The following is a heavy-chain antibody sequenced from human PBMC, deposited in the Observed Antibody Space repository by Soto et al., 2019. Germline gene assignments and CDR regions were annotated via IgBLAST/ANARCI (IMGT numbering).Heavy chain of an antibody. Sequence: QLQLQESGPGLVKPSETLSLTCTVSGGSISSSSYYWGWIRQPPGKGLEWIGSIYYSGSTYYNPSLKSRVTISVDTSKNQFSLKLSSVTAADTAVYYCAGRQPYSSGWYDDYWGQGTLVTVSS. J-gene: IGHJ4*02. CDR3: AGRQPYSSGWYDDY. CDR2: IYYSGST. CDR1: GGSISSSSYY. V-gene: IGHV4-39*01. D-gene: IGHD6-19*01.